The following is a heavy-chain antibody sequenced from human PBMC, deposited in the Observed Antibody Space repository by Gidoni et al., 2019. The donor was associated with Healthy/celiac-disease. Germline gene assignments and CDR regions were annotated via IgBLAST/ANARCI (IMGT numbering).Heavy chain of an antibody. CDR1: GYSFTSPW. CDR3: ARHYYGSGPYYYYYYYMDV. CDR2: IDPSDSYT. V-gene: IGHV5-10-1*03. Sequence: EVQLVQSGAEVKKPGESLRISCKGSGYSFTSPWISWVRQMPGKGLEWRGRIDPSDSYTNYSPSFQGHVNISADKSISTAYLQWSSLKASDTAMYYCARHYYGSGPYYYYYYYMDVWGQGTTVTVSS. J-gene: IGHJ6*03. D-gene: IGHD3-10*01.